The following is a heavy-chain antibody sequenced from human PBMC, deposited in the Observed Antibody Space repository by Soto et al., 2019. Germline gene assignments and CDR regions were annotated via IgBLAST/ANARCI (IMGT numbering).Heavy chain of an antibody. CDR1: GFTFGTYA. CDR2: VGGRGRST. J-gene: IGHJ4*02. D-gene: IGHD3-10*01. CDR3: AGELLLAAVMSH. V-gene: IGHV3-23*01. Sequence: PGGSLRLSCAASGFTFGTYALSWVRQAPGKGLEWVSAVGGRGRSTYYADSVKGRFTISRDNSRNTVSLQMNSLRVEDTAVYYCAGELLLAAVMSHWGQGTLVTVSS.